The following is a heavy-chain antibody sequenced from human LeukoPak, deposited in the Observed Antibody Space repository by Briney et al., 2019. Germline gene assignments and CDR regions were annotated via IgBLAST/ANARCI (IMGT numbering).Heavy chain of an antibody. V-gene: IGHV3-30-3*01. CDR3: ARDPRAVYYFDY. J-gene: IGHJ4*02. CDR1: GFTFSNYA. Sequence: GGSLRLSCAASGFTFSNYAMHWVRQAPGKGLEWVAVISYDGSNKYYADSVKGRFTISRDNSKNTLYLQMNSLRAEDTAVYYCARDPRAVYYFDYWGQGTLVTVSS. CDR2: ISYDGSNK.